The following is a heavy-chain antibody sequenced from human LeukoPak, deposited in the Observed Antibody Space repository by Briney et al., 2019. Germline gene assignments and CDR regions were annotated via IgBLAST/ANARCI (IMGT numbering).Heavy chain of an antibody. J-gene: IGHJ4*02. V-gene: IGHV1-2*02. Sequence: ASVKVSCMASGFPFNTHAVAWVRQAPGQGLEWMGWINPNSGGTNYAQKFQGRVTMTRDTSISTAYMELSRLRSDDTAVYYCARTYYYDSSGYYYEVGYYFDYWGQGTLVTVSS. CDR3: ARTYYYDSSGYYYEVGYYFDY. CDR1: GFPFNTHA. CDR2: INPNSGGT. D-gene: IGHD3-22*01.